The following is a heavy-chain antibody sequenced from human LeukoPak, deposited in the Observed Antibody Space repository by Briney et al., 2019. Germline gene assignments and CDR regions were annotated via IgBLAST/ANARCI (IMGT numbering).Heavy chain of an antibody. J-gene: IGHJ6*03. CDR2: MNPNSGNT. CDR1: GYTFTSYD. D-gene: IGHD4-17*01. Sequence: ASVKVSCKASGYTFTSYDINWVRQATGQGLEWMGWMNPNSGNTGYAQKFQGRVTMTRNTSISTAYMELSSLRSEDTAVYYCATWGRFPMTTVTSYHYYYMDVWGKGTTVTVSS. V-gene: IGHV1-8*01. CDR3: ATWGRFPMTTVTSYHYYYMDV.